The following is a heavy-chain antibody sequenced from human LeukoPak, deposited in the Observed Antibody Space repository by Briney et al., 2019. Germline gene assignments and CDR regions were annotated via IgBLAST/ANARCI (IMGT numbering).Heavy chain of an antibody. J-gene: IGHJ4*02. V-gene: IGHV3-64D*06. D-gene: IGHD1-26*01. Sequence: GGSLRLSCSASGFTFSSYTMHWVRQAPGKGLEFVSATHNDGKITYYADSVNGRFTIFRDNSRNTLYLQVSSLRVEDTAVYYCVKDRSATYSFDCWGQGTLVTVSS. CDR3: VKDRSATYSFDC. CDR2: THNDGKIT. CDR1: GFTFSSYT.